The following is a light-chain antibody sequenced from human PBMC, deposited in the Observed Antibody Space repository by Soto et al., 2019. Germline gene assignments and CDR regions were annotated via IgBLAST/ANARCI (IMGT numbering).Light chain of an antibody. CDR3: QQYGSSPRT. J-gene: IGKJ1*01. CDR2: GAS. V-gene: IGKV3-20*01. Sequence: IVMTQSPATLSVSPGERATLSCRASQSVSFNLAWYQQKPGQAPRLLIYGASSRATGIPDRFSGSGSGTDFTLTISRLEPEDFAVYYCQQYGSSPRTFGQGTKVDI. CDR1: QSVSFN.